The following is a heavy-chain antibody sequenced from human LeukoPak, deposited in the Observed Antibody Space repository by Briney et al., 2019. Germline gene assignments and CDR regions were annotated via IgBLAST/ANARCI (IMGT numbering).Heavy chain of an antibody. CDR1: GGSISSGGYS. V-gene: IGHV4-30-2*01. CDR2: IYHSGST. J-gene: IGHJ3*02. D-gene: IGHD4-11*01. CDR3: ARDDYSDAFDI. Sequence: SETPSLTCAVSGGSISSGGYSWSWIRQPPGKGLEWIGYIYHSGSTYYNPSLKSRVTISVDRSKNQFSLKLSSVTAADTAVYYCARDDYSDAFDIWGQGTMVTVSS.